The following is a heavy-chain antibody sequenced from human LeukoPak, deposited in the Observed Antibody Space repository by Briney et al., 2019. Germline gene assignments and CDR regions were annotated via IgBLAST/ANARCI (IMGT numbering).Heavy chain of an antibody. Sequence: PSETLSLTCIVSGVSIRSDTYYWGWIRQPPGKGLEWIGNYHNGNSYYNPSLKSRVTISEDTSGNQFSLRVTSVTAADPAVYYCARLWDSTGLYFYYYMDVWGEGTTVTVSS. D-gene: IGHD6-25*01. CDR2: YHNGNS. V-gene: IGHV4-39*01. CDR3: ARLWDSTGLYFYYYMDV. CDR1: GVSIRSDTYY. J-gene: IGHJ6*03.